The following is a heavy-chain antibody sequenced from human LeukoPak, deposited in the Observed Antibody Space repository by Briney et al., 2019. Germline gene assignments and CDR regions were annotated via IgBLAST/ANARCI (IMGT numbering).Heavy chain of an antibody. V-gene: IGHV3-7*01. CDR3: ARCPYDSTGYYSVPSHLDY. CDR1: GFTFSTYW. J-gene: IGHJ4*02. Sequence: GGSLRLSCAASGFTFSTYWMTWVRQAPGNGLEWVANIKQDGSAKYYVDSLRGRFSISRDNVKNSLFLQMNSLSAEDTAVYYCARCPYDSTGYYSVPSHLDYWGQGTLVTVSS. CDR2: IKQDGSAK. D-gene: IGHD3-22*01.